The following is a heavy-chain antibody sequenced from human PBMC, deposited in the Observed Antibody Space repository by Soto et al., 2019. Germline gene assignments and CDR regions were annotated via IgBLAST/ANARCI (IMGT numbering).Heavy chain of an antibody. CDR3: ARQGVATPAWWFDP. CDR1: GGSISSYY. J-gene: IGHJ5*02. D-gene: IGHD5-12*01. Sequence: SETLSLTCTVSGGSISSYYWSWIRQPPGKGLEWIGYIYYSGSTNYNPSLKSRVTISVDTSKNQFSLKLSSVTAADTAVYYCARQGVATPAWWFDPWGQGTLVTVSS. V-gene: IGHV4-59*01. CDR2: IYYSGST.